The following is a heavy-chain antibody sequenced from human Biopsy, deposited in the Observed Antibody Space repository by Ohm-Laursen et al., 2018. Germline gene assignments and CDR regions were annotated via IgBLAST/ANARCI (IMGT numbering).Heavy chain of an antibody. CDR2: IIPVSDTA. Sequence: ASVKVSCKASGYTFTNYYLHWVRQAPGQGLEWLGGIIPVSDTANYAQKFQGRVTITADKPTSTAYMELSSLRSEDTALYYCASSSYCGRTTCYQNYGMDVWGQGTTVTVSS. J-gene: IGHJ6*01. CDR1: GYTFTNYY. V-gene: IGHV1-69*06. D-gene: IGHD2-2*01. CDR3: ASSSYCGRTTCYQNYGMDV.